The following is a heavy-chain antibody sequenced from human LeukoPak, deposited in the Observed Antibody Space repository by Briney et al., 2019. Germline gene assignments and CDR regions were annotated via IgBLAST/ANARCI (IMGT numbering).Heavy chain of an antibody. CDR1: SGSISSYY. V-gene: IGHV4-59*01. D-gene: IGHD5-12*01. CDR2: IYYSGST. J-gene: IGHJ6*03. Sequence: SETLSLTCTVSSGSISSYYWSWIRQPLGKGLEWIGYIYYSGSTNYNPSLKSRVTISVDTSKNQFSLKLSSVTAADTAVYYCARRLRGYSGYDYYYYMDVWGKGTTVTVSS. CDR3: ARRLRGYSGYDYYYYMDV.